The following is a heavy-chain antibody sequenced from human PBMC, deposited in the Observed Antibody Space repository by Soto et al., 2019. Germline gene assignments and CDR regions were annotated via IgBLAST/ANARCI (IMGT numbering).Heavy chain of an antibody. D-gene: IGHD3-22*01. CDR1: GYSFTSYW. Sequence: GESLKISCKGSGYSFTSYWIGWVRQMPGKGLEWMGIIYPGDSDVTYSPSFQGQVTVSADKSISTAYLQWSSLKASDTAMYYCARTYYYDSSGHGDAFDIWGQGTMVTVSS. CDR3: ARTYYYDSSGHGDAFDI. CDR2: IYPGDSDV. V-gene: IGHV5-51*01. J-gene: IGHJ3*02.